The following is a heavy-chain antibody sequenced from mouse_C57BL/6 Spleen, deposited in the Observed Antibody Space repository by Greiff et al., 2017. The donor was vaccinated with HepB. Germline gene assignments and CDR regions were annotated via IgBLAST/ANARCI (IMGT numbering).Heavy chain of an antibody. Sequence: VQLKQSGPELVKPGASVKISCKASGYSFTGYYMNWVKQSPEKSLEWIGEINPSTGGTTYNQKFQAKATLTVDKSSSTAYMQLKSLTSEDSAVYYCARAGGNYYAMDYWGQGTSVTVSS. V-gene: IGHV1-42*01. CDR2: INPSTGGT. J-gene: IGHJ4*01. CDR3: ARAGGNYYAMDY. CDR1: GYSFTGYY.